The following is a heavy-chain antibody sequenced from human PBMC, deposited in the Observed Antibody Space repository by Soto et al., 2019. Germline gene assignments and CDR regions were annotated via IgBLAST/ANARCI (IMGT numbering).Heavy chain of an antibody. CDR3: ARETQIGLEATPH. CDR1: GFTFTNYY. D-gene: IGHD1-26*01. CDR2: ISPSGDST. J-gene: IGHJ4*01. Sequence: QVQLVQSGAEVKKPGASVKVSCKASGFTFTNYYMHWVRQAPGQGLEWMGIISPSGDSTTYAEKFQGRVTMTRDTSTSTLYMELSSLTSEDTAVYYCARETQIGLEATPHWGQGTLVTVSS. V-gene: IGHV1-46*03.